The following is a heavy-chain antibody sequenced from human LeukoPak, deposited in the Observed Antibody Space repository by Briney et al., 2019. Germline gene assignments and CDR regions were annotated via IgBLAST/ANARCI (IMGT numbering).Heavy chain of an antibody. Sequence: GGSLRLSCAASGFTFSSYSMKWVRQAPGKGLERVSYISSSSSTIYYADSVKGRFTISRDNAKNSLYLQMNSLRAENTAVYYCASSPVTTLDYWGQGTLVAVSS. J-gene: IGHJ4*02. CDR3: ASSPVTTLDY. CDR1: GFTFSSYS. CDR2: ISSSSSTI. D-gene: IGHD4-17*01. V-gene: IGHV3-48*01.